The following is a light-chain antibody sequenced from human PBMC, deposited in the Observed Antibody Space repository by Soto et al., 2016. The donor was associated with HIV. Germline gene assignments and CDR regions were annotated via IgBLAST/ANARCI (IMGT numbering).Light chain of an antibody. CDR2: LGS. CDR3: MQGLQSPL. V-gene: IGKV2-28*01. Sequence: EIVMTQSPLSLSVTPGEPASISCRSSQSLLQSNGYDYLDWYLQKPGQSPQLLIYLGSNRASGVPHRFSGSGSGTVFTLKISRVEAEDVGIYYCMQGLQSPLFGQGTKLEIK. CDR1: QSLLQSNGYDY. J-gene: IGKJ2*01.